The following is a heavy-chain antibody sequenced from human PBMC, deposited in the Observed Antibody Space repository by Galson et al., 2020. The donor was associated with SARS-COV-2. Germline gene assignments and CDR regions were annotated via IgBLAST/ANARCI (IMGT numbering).Heavy chain of an antibody. V-gene: IGHV4-31*03. CDR1: GGSISSGGYY. CDR3: ARAPYTPIVVVPEDNWFDP. D-gene: IGHD2-2*01. Sequence: SETLSLTCTVSGGSISSGGYYWSWIRQHPGKGLEWIGYIYYSGSTYYNPSLKSRVTISVDTSKNQFSLKLSSVTAADTAVYYCARAPYTPIVVVPEDNWFDPWGQGTLVTVSS. J-gene: IGHJ5*02. CDR2: IYYSGST.